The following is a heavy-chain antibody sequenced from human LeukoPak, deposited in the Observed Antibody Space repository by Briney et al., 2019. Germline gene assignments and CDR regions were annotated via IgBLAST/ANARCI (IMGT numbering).Heavy chain of an antibody. V-gene: IGHV3-64*01. Sequence: GGSPRLSCAASGFTFSSYPMHWVRLAPGKGLEYVSGITYNGGSTYYANSVKGRFTISRDNSKNTLYLQMGSLRAEDMAVYYCGRGRYCTNGVCQYFDYWGQGTLVTVSS. CDR1: GFTFSSYP. D-gene: IGHD2-8*01. CDR3: GRGRYCTNGVCQYFDY. CDR2: ITYNGGST. J-gene: IGHJ4*02.